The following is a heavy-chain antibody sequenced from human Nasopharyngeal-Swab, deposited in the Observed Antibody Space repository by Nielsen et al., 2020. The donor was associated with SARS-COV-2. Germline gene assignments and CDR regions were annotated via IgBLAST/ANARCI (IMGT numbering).Heavy chain of an antibody. V-gene: IGHV6-1*01. Sequence: SETLSLTCAISGDSVSSNSAAWNWIRQSPSRGLEWLGRTYYRSKWYNDYAVSVKGRITINPDTSKNQFSLQLNSVTPEDTAVYYCARGTGPTYYFDYWGQGTLVTVSS. CDR2: TYYRSKWYN. CDR1: GDSVSSNSAA. J-gene: IGHJ4*02. D-gene: IGHD1-1*01. CDR3: ARGTGPTYYFDY.